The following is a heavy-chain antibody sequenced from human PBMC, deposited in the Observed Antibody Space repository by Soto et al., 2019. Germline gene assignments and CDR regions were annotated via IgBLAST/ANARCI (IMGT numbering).Heavy chain of an antibody. CDR2: IYDSGAT. CDR3: GRDAKAGADAFDI. CDR1: GCSISTYY. Sequence: ETLSLTCAVSGCSISTYYLNWVRQPPGKGLEWIGYIYDSGATNYNPSLKRRGTISVGATKNQFSLMLSTVTAADTAVDYCGRDAKAGADAFDIWGPGTTLTV. J-gene: IGHJ3*02. D-gene: IGHD6-19*01. V-gene: IGHV4-59*01.